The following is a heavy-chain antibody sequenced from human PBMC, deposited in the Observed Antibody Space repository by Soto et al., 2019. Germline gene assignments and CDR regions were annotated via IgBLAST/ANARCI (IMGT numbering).Heavy chain of an antibody. J-gene: IGHJ1*01. CDR3: ALQDSRYVGHLYAEYFQH. D-gene: IGHD2-8*01. CDR2: IYWNDDK. Sequence: SCPTLVNPTQPLTLTCTFSGFSLSTSGVGVGWIRQPPGKALEWLALIYWNDDKRYSPSLKSRLTITKDTSKNQVVLTMTNMDPVDTATYYCALQDSRYVGHLYAEYFQHWGQGTLVTVSS. CDR1: GFSLSTSGVG. V-gene: IGHV2-5*01.